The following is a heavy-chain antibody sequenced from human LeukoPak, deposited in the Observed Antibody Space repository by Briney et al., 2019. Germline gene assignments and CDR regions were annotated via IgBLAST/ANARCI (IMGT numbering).Heavy chain of an antibody. V-gene: IGHV1-2*02. CDR3: ARDAMSDF. J-gene: IGHJ4*02. Sequence: ASVKVSCKASGYTFSDYYMHWVRQAPAQELEWIGWINPNSGDTMYGQKFQGRVTMTRDTSISTAYMDLNRPRSDDTAVYYCARDAMSDFWGQGTLVTVSS. D-gene: IGHD2-2*01. CDR2: INPNSGDT. CDR1: GYTFSDYY.